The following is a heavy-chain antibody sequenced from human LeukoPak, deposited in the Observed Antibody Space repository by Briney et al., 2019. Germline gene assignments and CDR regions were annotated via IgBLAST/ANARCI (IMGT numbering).Heavy chain of an antibody. CDR1: GFTFSCDA. CDR2: ISGSGGST. CDR3: AKDLAVAGPRYFDL. D-gene: IGHD6-19*01. J-gene: IGHJ2*01. V-gene: IGHV3-23*01. Sequence: GGALRLSCAAPGFTFSCDAMSWVRQAPGKGLEWVSAISGSGGSTYYADSVKGRFTISRDNSTNTLYLQMNSLRAEDTAVYYCAKDLAVAGPRYFDLWGRGTLVTVSS.